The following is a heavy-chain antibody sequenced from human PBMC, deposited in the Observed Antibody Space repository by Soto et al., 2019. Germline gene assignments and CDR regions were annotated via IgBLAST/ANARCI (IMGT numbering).Heavy chain of an antibody. J-gene: IGHJ5*02. D-gene: IGHD2-15*01. CDR3: ARGIATGQLDP. CDR1: GYTFTRYT. V-gene: IGHV1-3*01. CDR2: INPDNGNT. Sequence: ASVKVSCKASGYTFTRYTMNWVRQAPGQRLEWMGWINPDNGNTKSSQKFQDRVIITRDTSASTAYMDLSSLRSEDTAVHYCARGIATGQLDPWGQGSLVTVSS.